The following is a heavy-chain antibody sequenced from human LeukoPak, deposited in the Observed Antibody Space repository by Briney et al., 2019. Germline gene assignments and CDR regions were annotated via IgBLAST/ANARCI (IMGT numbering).Heavy chain of an antibody. CDR3: AKVRDTREWYKDAFDV. V-gene: IGHV3-23*01. D-gene: IGHD3-3*01. CDR2: TTGTGGHT. Sequence: GGSLRLSCAASGFTFSSYAMSWVRQAPGKGLEWVSATTGTGGHTYYVASVQGRLTVSRDNSRNTLYLQMSSLRGGDSAIYYCAKVRDTREWYKDAFDVWGQGTRVTVSS. J-gene: IGHJ3*01. CDR1: GFTFSSYA.